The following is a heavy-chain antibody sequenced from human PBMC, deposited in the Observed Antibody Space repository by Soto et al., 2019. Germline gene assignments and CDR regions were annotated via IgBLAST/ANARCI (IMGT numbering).Heavy chain of an antibody. D-gene: IGHD2-2*01. CDR3: ARVRVPAARDYYYYYYMDV. J-gene: IGHJ6*03. CDR1: GGSISSYY. CDR2: IYYSGST. Sequence: SETLSLTCTVSGGSISSYYWSWIRQPPGKGLEWIGYIYYSGSTNYNPSLKSRVTISVDTSKNQFSLKLSSVTAADTAVYYCARVRVPAARDYYYYYYMDVWGKGTTVTVSS. V-gene: IGHV4-59*01.